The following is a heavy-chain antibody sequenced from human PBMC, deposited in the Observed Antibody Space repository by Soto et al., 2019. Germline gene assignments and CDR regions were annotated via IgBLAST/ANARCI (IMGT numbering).Heavy chain of an antibody. CDR1: GYSFTIYW. Sequence: PGESLKISCKGSGYSFTIYWIGWVRQMPGKGLEWMGIIYPGDSDTRYSPSFQGQVTISADKSISTAYLQWSSLKASDTAMYYCARGIRTTVTSNYFDYWGQGTLVTVSS. CDR2: IYPGDSDT. J-gene: IGHJ4*02. CDR3: ARGIRTTVTSNYFDY. D-gene: IGHD4-4*01. V-gene: IGHV5-51*01.